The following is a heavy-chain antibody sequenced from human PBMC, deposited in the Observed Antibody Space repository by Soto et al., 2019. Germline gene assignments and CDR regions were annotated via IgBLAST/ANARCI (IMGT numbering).Heavy chain of an antibody. Sequence: QLQLQESGPGLVKPSETLSLTCTVSGGSFSSSTYYWGWLRQPPGKGLEWIGSMYSGGNTYYNPSHKSRVTVSVDTSKNHFSLKLTSVTAADTAMYYCARQPYDSTGYYYGAWGQGTLVTVSS. V-gene: IGHV4-39*01. CDR3: ARQPYDSTGYYYGA. D-gene: IGHD3-22*01. J-gene: IGHJ5*02. CDR1: GGSFSSSTYY. CDR2: MYSGGNT.